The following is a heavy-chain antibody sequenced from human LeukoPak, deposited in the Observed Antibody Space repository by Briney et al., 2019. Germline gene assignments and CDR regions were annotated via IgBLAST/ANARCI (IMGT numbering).Heavy chain of an antibody. Sequence: GGSLRLSCAASGFPFSSYAMHWVRQAPGKGLEWVAIISYDGSNKYYADSVRGRFTISRDNSKSTLSLQMNSLRAEDTAIYYCATYRQVLLPFESWGQGTLVTVSS. CDR2: ISYDGSNK. D-gene: IGHD2-8*02. CDR1: GFPFSSYA. J-gene: IGHJ4*02. CDR3: ATYRQVLLPFES. V-gene: IGHV3-30*04.